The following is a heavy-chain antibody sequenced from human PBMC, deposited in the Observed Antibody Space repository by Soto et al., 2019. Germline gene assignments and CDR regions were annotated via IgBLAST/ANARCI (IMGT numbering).Heavy chain of an antibody. CDR3: AKLAGYCRGSSCHSYYRDV. D-gene: IGHD2-2*01. Sequence: GGSLRLSCAASAITFDTYAMSWVRQAPGKGLEWVSAIGASGGSTYYADSLKGRLTISRDNSKQTVYLEINSLRADDTAIYYCAKLAGYCRGSSCHSYYRDVWGKGTPVPASS. CDR2: IGASGGST. J-gene: IGHJ6*03. V-gene: IGHV3-23*01. CDR1: AITFDTYA.